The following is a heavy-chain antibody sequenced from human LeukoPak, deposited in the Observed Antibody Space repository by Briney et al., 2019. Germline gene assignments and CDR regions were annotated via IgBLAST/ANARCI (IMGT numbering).Heavy chain of an antibody. CDR1: GGSISSGGYS. Sequence: PSQTLSLTCAVSGGSISSGGYSWSWIRQPPGKGLEWIGYIYHSGSTYYNPSLKSRVTISVDRSKNQFSLKLSSVTAADTAVYYCARAPPYCSSTSCYFELSMDVWGQGTTVTVSS. CDR2: IYHSGST. V-gene: IGHV4-30-2*01. J-gene: IGHJ6*02. CDR3: ARAPPYCSSTSCYFELSMDV. D-gene: IGHD2-2*01.